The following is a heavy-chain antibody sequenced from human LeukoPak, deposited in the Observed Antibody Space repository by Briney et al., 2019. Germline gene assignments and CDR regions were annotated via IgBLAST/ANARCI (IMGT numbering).Heavy chain of an antibody. D-gene: IGHD5-18*01. J-gene: IGHJ4*02. CDR1: GFTFNSYS. Sequence: GGSLRLSCAASGFTFNSYSMNWVRQAPGKGLEWVSSISSTSTYIYYADSLKGRFTTSRDNAKTSLYLQMNSLRAEATAVYYCARDLSGVTGYTYGRGIDYWGQGTLVTVSS. CDR2: ISSTSTYI. V-gene: IGHV3-21*01. CDR3: ARDLSGVTGYTYGRGIDY.